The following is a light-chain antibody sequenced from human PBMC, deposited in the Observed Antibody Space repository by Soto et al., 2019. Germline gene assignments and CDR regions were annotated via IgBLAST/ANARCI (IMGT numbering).Light chain of an antibody. CDR2: GNI. CDR3: QSFDSSLSAVV. CDR1: SSNIGTGYD. J-gene: IGLJ2*01. Sequence: QSVLTQPPSVSGAPGQRVTISCTGSSSNIGTGYDVHWYQHLPGTAPKLLIYGNINRPSGVPDRFSGSKSGTSASLAITGLQAEDEADYYCQSFDSSLSAVVFGGGTKLPVL. V-gene: IGLV1-40*01.